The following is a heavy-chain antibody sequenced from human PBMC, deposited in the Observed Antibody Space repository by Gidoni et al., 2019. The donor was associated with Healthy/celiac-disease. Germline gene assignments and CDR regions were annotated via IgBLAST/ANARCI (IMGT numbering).Heavy chain of an antibody. CDR3: AREQGADDY. CDR1: GYSNSSGYY. Sequence: QVQLQESGPGLVKPSETLSLTCAVSGYSNSSGYYWGWIRQPPGKGLEWIGSIYHSGSTYYNPSLKSRVTISVDTSKNQFSLKLSSVTAADTAVYYWAREQGADDYWGQGTLVTVSS. J-gene: IGHJ4*02. V-gene: IGHV4-38-2*02. D-gene: IGHD1-26*01. CDR2: IYHSGST.